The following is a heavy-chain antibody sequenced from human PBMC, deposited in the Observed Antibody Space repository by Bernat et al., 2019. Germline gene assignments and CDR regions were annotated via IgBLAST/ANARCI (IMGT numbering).Heavy chain of an antibody. Sequence: QVQLVQSGAEVKKPGASVKVSCKASGYTFTGYYMHWVRQAPGQGLEWMGWINPNSGGTNYAQKFHGWVAMTRDTSIRTAYMELSWLGSDDTAVYYCAGELLGDYDIWTGYYNGPSFDYWGQGTLVTVSS. CDR2: INPNSGGT. J-gene: IGHJ4*02. CDR1: GYTFTGYY. D-gene: IGHD3-9*01. CDR3: AGELLGDYDIWTGYYNGPSFDY. V-gene: IGHV1-2*04.